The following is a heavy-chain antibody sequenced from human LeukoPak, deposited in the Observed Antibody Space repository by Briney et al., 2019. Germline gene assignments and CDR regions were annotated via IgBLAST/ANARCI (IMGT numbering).Heavy chain of an antibody. Sequence: SETLSLTCTVSGGSISSSSYYWGWIRQPQGKGLEWNGSSYYSGSTYYNPALKSRVTISVDPSKIQFSLKLSSVTAADTAVYYCARHCPIFYDSRGYLSPLDYWGQGTLVTVSS. CDR3: ARHCPIFYDSRGYLSPLDY. J-gene: IGHJ4*02. CDR2: SYYSGST. D-gene: IGHD3-22*01. V-gene: IGHV4-39*01. CDR1: GGSISSSSYY.